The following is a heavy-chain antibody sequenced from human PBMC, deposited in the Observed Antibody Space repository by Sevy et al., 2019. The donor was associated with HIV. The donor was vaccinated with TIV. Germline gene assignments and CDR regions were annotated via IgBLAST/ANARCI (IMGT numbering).Heavy chain of an antibody. V-gene: IGHV3-15*01. J-gene: IGHJ3*02. CDR1: GFTFSNAR. CDR2: IKSKTDGGTT. Sequence: GGSLRLSCAASGFTFSNARMSWVRQAPGKGLEWVGRIKSKTDGGTTDYAAPMKGRSTISRDDSKNTLYLQMNSLKTEDTAVYYCTLYDYGTDTFDIWGQGTMVTVSS. CDR3: TLYDYGTDTFDI. D-gene: IGHD3-10*01.